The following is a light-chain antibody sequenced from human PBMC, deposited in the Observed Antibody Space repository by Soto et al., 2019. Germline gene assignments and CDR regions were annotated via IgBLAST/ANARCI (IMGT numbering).Light chain of an antibody. V-gene: IGKV1D-12*01. CDR2: AAS. J-gene: IGKJ5*01. CDR3: QQANSFPIT. CDR1: QGVSSW. Sequence: DIQMTQSPSSVSASVGDRVTITCRASQGVSSWLAWYQQKPGKAPKLLIYAASSLQSGVPSRFSGSGSRTDFTLTITILQPEDVASYCWQQANSFPITFGRGTRLEIK.